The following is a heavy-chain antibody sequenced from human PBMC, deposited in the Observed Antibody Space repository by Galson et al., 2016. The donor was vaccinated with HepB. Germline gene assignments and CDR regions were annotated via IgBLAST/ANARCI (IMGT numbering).Heavy chain of an antibody. Sequence: SVKVSCKAVGGTFSSFAISWVRQAPGQGLEWMGGIIPILGTSNYTQKFQGRLTITADESTSTAHMELSSLTSDDTGIYFCARLMVRGVSYYGLDVWGQGTTVTVSS. CDR2: IIPILGTS. CDR1: GGTFSSFA. CDR3: ARLMVRGVSYYGLDV. V-gene: IGHV1-69*13. D-gene: IGHD3-10*01. J-gene: IGHJ6*02.